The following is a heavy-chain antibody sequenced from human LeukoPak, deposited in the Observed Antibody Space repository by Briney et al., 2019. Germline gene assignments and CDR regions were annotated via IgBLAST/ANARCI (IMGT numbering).Heavy chain of an antibody. CDR1: GGSLSSYA. Sequence: GASVKVSCKASGGSLSSYAISWGRQAPGQGLEWMGRIIPILGIANYAQKFQGRVTITADKSTSTAYMELSSLRSEDTAVYYCARAPQVVDFDILTGYRQGWFDPWGQGTLVTVSS. CDR3: ARAPQVVDFDILTGYRQGWFDP. V-gene: IGHV1-69*04. J-gene: IGHJ5*02. CDR2: IIPILGIA. D-gene: IGHD3-9*01.